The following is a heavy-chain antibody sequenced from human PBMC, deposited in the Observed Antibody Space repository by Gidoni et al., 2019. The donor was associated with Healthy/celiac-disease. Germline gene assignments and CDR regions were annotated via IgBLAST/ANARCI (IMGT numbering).Heavy chain of an antibody. Sequence: EVQLVESGGGLVQPGRSLRLSCAASGFTFDDYAMHWVRQAPGKGLEGVSGISWNSGSIGYADSVKGRFTISRDNAKNSLYLQMNSLRAEDTALYYCAKDMDETTGSGIDYWGQGTLVTVSS. D-gene: IGHD2-8*02. CDR1: GFTFDDYA. J-gene: IGHJ4*02. CDR2: ISWNSGSI. V-gene: IGHV3-9*01. CDR3: AKDMDETTGSGIDY.